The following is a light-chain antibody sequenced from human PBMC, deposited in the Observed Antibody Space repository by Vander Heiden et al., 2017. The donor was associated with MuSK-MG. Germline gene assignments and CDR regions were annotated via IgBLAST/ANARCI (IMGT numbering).Light chain of an antibody. CDR1: QSVLYSSNNKNY. CDR2: WAS. CDR3: QQYYSTPPYT. J-gene: IGKJ2*01. V-gene: IGKV4-1*01. Sequence: DIVMTQSPDSLAVSLGEWATINCNSCQSVLYSSNNKNYLAWYQQKPGQPPKLLIYWASTRESGVPDRFSGSGSGTDFTLTISSLQAEDVAVYYCQQYYSTPPYTFGQGTKLEIK.